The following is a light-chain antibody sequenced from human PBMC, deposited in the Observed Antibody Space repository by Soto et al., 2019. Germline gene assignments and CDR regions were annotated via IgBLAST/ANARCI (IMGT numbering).Light chain of an antibody. Sequence: IQMTHSPSTRAGSVGYGASIACRASQAIRNDLGWYQQKPAKAPKRLIYATSSLESGVPARFSGSGSGTEFTLTISSLQPEDSATYYCLQRNTWPRTFGQGTKVDIK. CDR2: ATS. CDR1: QAIRND. CDR3: LQRNTWPRT. J-gene: IGKJ1*01. V-gene: IGKV1-17*01.